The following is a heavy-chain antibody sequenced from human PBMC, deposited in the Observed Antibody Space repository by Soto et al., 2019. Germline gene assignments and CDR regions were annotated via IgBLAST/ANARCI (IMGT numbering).Heavy chain of an antibody. J-gene: IGHJ5*02. CDR3: AVFIAAAGTGWFDP. V-gene: IGHV1-69*13. Sequence: SVKVSCKASGGTFSSYAISWVRQAPGQGLEWMGGIIPIFGTANYAQKFQGRVTITADESTSTAYMELSSLRSEDTAVYYCAVFIAAAGTGWFDPWGQGTLVTVSS. D-gene: IGHD6-13*01. CDR1: GGTFSSYA. CDR2: IIPIFGTA.